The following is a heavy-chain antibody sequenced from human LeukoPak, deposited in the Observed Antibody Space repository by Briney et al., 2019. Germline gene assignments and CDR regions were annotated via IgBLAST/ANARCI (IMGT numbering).Heavy chain of an antibody. Sequence: GGSLRLSCAASGFTFSSYAMKWVRQAPGKGLEWVSSIGGSGADTYYADSVKGRFTISRDNSKNTLYLQMNSLRAEDTAVYCCAEGGTGRIIKGYWGQGTLVTVSS. CDR3: AEGGTGRIIKGY. V-gene: IGHV3-23*01. CDR2: IGGSGADT. CDR1: GFTFSSYA. J-gene: IGHJ4*02. D-gene: IGHD2-8*02.